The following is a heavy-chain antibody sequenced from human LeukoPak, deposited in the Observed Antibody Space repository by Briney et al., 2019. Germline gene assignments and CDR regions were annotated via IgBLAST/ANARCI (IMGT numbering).Heavy chain of an antibody. V-gene: IGHV3-30*02. J-gene: IGHJ5*02. D-gene: IGHD1-7*01. CDR1: GFTFSSYG. CDR2: IRYDGSNK. CDR3: AKDIQLELRGNWFDP. Sequence: GSLRLSCAASGFTFSSYGMHWVRQAPGKGLEWVAFIRYDGSNKYYADSVKGRFTISRDNSKNTLYLQMNSLRAEDTAVYYCAKDIQLELRGNWFDPWGQGTLVTVSS.